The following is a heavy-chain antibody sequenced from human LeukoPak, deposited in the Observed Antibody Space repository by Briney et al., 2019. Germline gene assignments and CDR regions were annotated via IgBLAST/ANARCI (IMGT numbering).Heavy chain of an antibody. V-gene: IGHV4-59*08. CDR2: IYYSGST. Sequence: PSETLFLTCTVSGGSISSYYWSWIRQPPGKGLEWIGYIYYSGSTNYNPSLKSRVTISVDTSKNQFSLNLNSVTAADTAVYYCARSWYNGNYHGAFNMWDEGTVVTVTS. J-gene: IGHJ3*02. CDR1: GGSISSYY. D-gene: IGHD1-26*01. CDR3: ARSWYNGNYHGAFNM.